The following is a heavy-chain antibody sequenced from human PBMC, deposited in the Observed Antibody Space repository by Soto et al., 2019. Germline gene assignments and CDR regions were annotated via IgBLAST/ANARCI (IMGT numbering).Heavy chain of an antibody. CDR1: GFTFSSYW. D-gene: IGHD6-13*01. CDR3: ATARTYSSPTYNWFDP. V-gene: IGHV3-7*01. J-gene: IGHJ5*02. CDR2: IKQDGSEK. Sequence: QPGGSLRLSCAASGFTFSSYWMSWVRQAPGKGLEWVANIKQDGSEKYYVDSVKGRFTISRDNAKNSLYLQMNSLRAEDTAVYYCATARTYSSPTYNWFDPWGQGTLVTVSS.